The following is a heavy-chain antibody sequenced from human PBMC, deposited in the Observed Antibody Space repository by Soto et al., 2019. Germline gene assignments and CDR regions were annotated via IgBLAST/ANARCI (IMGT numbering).Heavy chain of an antibody. CDR3: AREVQGCSSTSCYGELDYYYYIDV. J-gene: IGHJ6*03. Sequence: QVQLVESGGGVVQPGRSERLSCAESGFTFSSYGMHWVRQAPGKGLEWVAVIWYDGSNKYYADSVKGRFTISRDNSKNTLYLTMNSLRAEDTAVYYCAREVQGCSSTSCYGELDYYYYIDVWGKGTTVTVSS. V-gene: IGHV3-33*01. D-gene: IGHD2-2*01. CDR1: GFTFSSYG. CDR2: IWYDGSNK.